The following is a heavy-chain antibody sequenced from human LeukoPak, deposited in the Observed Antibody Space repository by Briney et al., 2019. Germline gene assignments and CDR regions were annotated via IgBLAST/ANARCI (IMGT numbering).Heavy chain of an antibody. CDR1: RFTFSSYS. CDR2: ISSSSSYI. J-gene: IGHJ4*02. Sequence: GGSLRLSCAASRFTFSSYSMNWVRQAPGKGLEWVSSISSSSSYIYYADSVKGRFTISRDNAKNSLYLQMNSLRAEDTAVYYCARALVSGLTYYYDSSGYAFGYWGQGTLVTASS. V-gene: IGHV3-21*01. D-gene: IGHD3-22*01. CDR3: ARALVSGLTYYYDSSGYAFGY.